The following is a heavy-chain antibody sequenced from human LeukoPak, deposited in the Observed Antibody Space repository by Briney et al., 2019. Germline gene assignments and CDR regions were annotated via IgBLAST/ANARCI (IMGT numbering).Heavy chain of an antibody. J-gene: IGHJ4*02. CDR1: GFTFSSYS. D-gene: IGHD2-15*01. CDR2: ISSSSSYI. CDR3: ATVVVAATAFGY. Sequence: AGGSLRLSCAASGFTFSSYSMNWVRQAPGKGLEWVSSISSSSSYIYYADSVKGRFTISRDNAKNSLYLQMNSLRAEDTAVYYCATVVVAATAFGYWGQGTLVTVSS. V-gene: IGHV3-21*01.